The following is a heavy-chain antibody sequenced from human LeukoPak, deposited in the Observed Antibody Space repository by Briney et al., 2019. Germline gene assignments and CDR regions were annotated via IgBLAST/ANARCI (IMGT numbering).Heavy chain of an antibody. CDR1: GGSISSSNW. V-gene: IGHV4-4*02. J-gene: IGHJ6*03. Sequence: SGTLSLTCAVSGGSISSSNWWSWVRQPPGKGLEWIGEIYHSGSTNYNPSLKSRVTISVDTSKNQFSLKLSSVTAADTAVFYCARDRLDIVVFPSSKNRRYMDVWGKGTTVTVSS. D-gene: IGHD2-15*01. CDR3: ARDRLDIVVFPSSKNRRYMDV. CDR2: IYHSGST.